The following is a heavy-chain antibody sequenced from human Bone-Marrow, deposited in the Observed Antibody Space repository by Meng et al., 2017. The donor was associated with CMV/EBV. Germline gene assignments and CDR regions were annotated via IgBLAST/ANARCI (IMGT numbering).Heavy chain of an antibody. V-gene: IGHV3-48*03. Sequence: GESLKISCVVSRFTFNDFEMSWVRQAPGKGPEWVSYISSSGYTIYYADSVKGRFTISRDNAKNSLHLQMNNLRAEDTAVYYCARVGYSNAPAHYYYGLDVWGQGTTVTFSS. CDR1: RFTFNDFE. D-gene: IGHD6-13*01. J-gene: IGHJ6*02. CDR2: ISSSGYTI. CDR3: ARVGYSNAPAHYYYGLDV.